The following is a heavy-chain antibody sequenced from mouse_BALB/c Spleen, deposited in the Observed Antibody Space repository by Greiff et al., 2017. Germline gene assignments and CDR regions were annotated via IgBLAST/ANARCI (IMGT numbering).Heavy chain of an antibody. CDR1: GFTFSSYT. CDR3: ARIYDGYLGWFAY. D-gene: IGHD2-3*01. J-gene: IGHJ3*01. CDR2: ISSGGSYT. V-gene: IGHV5-9-3*01. Sequence: EVHLVESGGGLVKPGGSLKLSCAASGFTFSSYTMSWVRQTPEKRLEWVATISSGGSYTYYPDSVKGRFTISRDNAKNTLYLQMSSLRSEDTAMYYCARIYDGYLGWFAYWGQGTLVTVSA.